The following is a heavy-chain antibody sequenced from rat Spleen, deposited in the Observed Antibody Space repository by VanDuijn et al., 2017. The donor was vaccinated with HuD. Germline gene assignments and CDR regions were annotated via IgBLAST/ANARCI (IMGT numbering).Heavy chain of an antibody. CDR3: ASSYMPFDY. D-gene: IGHD1-2*01. J-gene: IGHJ2*01. V-gene: IGHV2-1*01. CDR1: GFSLTSNS. CDR2: IWSGGST. Sequence: QVQLKESGPGLVQPSQTLSLTCTVSGFSLTSNSVSWVRQPPGKGPEWMGTIWSGGSTDSNSALKSRLSIRKDTSKSQVFLKMNSLQTEDKATYDCASSYMPFDYWGQGVMVTVSS.